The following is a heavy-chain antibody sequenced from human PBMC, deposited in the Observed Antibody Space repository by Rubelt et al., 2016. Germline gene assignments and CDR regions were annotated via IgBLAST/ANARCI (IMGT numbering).Heavy chain of an antibody. CDR3: ARVRCSSTSCYLNVGNWFDP. J-gene: IGHJ5*02. CDR2: IYSGGST. D-gene: IGHD2-2*01. Sequence: EVQLVESGGGLVQPGGSLRLSCAASGFTVSSNYMSWVRQAPGQGLEWVSVIYSGGSTYYADSVKGRFTSSRDNAKNTLYLQMNSLGAEDTAGYYGARVRCSSTSCYLNVGNWFDPWGQGTLVTVSS. V-gene: IGHV3-66*01. CDR1: GFTVSSNY.